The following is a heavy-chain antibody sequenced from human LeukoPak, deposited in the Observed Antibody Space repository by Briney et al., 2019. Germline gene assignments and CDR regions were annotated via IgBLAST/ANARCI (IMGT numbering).Heavy chain of an antibody. CDR3: ARESDPDYYDSSGYYDY. Sequence: GGSLRLSCTVSGFTVSSNSMNWVRQAPGKGLEWVSSTTSTSSYMYYADSVKGRFTISRDNAKNSLYLQMNSLRAEDTAVYYCARESDPDYYDSSGYYDYWGQGTLVTVSS. CDR1: GFTVSSNS. D-gene: IGHD3-22*01. J-gene: IGHJ4*02. V-gene: IGHV3-21*01. CDR2: TTSTSSYM.